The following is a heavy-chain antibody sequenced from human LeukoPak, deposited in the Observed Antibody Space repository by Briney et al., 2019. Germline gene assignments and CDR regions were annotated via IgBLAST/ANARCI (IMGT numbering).Heavy chain of an antibody. CDR1: DGSVSNANHF. J-gene: IGHJ4*02. CDR3: ARHGTAADYFFDY. D-gene: IGHD6-25*01. V-gene: IGHV4-39*01. Sequence: KTSETLSLTCIVSDGSVSNANHFWSWFRQPPGKGLEYIGSVYYTGHTYYNPSLKGRVSISVDTSKDQFSLRVTSVTAADTAVYYCARHGTAADYFFDYWAQGTLVTVSS. CDR2: VYYTGHT.